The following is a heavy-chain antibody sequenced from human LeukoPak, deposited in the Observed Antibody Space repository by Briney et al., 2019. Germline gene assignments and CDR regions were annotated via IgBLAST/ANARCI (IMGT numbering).Heavy chain of an antibody. CDR2: IDPSRSSV. Sequence: PGESPKISCQGSGYSFTTYWIGWVRQMPGKGLEWMGKIDPSRSSVNYGPSSQGHVTISADKSISTAYLQWSSLRASDTAMYYCVRPATYTDDFHMWGQGTMVTVSS. V-gene: IGHV5-10-1*01. CDR1: GYSFTTYW. J-gene: IGHJ3*02. CDR3: VRPATYTDDFHM. D-gene: IGHD3-16*01.